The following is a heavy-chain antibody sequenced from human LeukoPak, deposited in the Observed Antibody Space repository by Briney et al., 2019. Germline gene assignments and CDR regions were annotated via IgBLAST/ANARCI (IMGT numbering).Heavy chain of an antibody. CDR2: INHSGSI. V-gene: IGHV4-34*01. CDR1: GGSFSGCY. D-gene: IGHD5-12*01. CDR3: ARGSSVIGYGRY. Sequence: SETLSLTCAVYGGSFSGCYWSWIRQPPGKGLEWIGEINHSGSINYNPSLKSRVAISVDTSKNQLSLNLYSVTAADTAVYYCARGSSVIGYGRYWGQGALVTVSS. J-gene: IGHJ4*02.